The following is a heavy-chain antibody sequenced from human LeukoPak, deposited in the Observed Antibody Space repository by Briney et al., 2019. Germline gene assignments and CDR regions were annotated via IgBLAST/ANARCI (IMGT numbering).Heavy chain of an antibody. CDR1: GFTVSSNY. CDR2: IYSGGST. J-gene: IGHJ4*02. V-gene: IGHV3-53*01. CDR3: ARDMVYGSGLYYFDY. Sequence: GGSLRLSCAASGFTVSSNYMSWVRQAPGKGLEWVSVIYSGGSTYYADSVKGRLTISRDNSKNTLYLQMNSLRAEDTAVYYCARDMVYGSGLYYFDYWGQGTLVTVSS. D-gene: IGHD3-10*01.